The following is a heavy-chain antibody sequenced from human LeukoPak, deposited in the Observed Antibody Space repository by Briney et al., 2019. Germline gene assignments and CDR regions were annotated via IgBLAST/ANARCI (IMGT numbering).Heavy chain of an antibody. Sequence: GGSLRLSCTASGFTFSSYAMSWARQAPGKGLEWVSAISGSGGSTYYADSVKGRFTISRDNSKNTLYLKMNSLRAEDTAVYYCAKDRSRILLWFGELLYSWFDPWGQGTLVTVSS. CDR1: GFTFSSYA. V-gene: IGHV3-23*01. J-gene: IGHJ5*02. CDR2: ISGSGGST. D-gene: IGHD3-10*01. CDR3: AKDRSRILLWFGELLYSWFDP.